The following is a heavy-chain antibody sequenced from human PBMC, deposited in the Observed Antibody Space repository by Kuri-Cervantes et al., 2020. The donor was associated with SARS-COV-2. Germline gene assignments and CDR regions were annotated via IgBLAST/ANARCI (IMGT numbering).Heavy chain of an antibody. CDR1: GFTFSNAW. D-gene: IGHD3-22*01. V-gene: IGHV3-15*07. Sequence: GGSLRLSCAASGFTFSNAWMNWVRQAPGKGLEWVGRIHRTPDGGTTDYAAPVKGRFTISRDDSKNTLYLQMNSLKTEDTAVYYCTEVDYYDSSGYVGWGQGTLVTVSS. CDR3: TEVDYYDSSGYVG. CDR2: IHRTPDGGTT. J-gene: IGHJ4*02.